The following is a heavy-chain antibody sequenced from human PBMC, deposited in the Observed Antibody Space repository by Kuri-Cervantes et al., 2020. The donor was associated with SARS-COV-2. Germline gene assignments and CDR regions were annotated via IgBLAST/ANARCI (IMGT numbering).Heavy chain of an antibody. CDR3: AIIAAPRSDWFDP. J-gene: IGHJ5*02. D-gene: IGHD6-6*01. Sequence: GSLRLSCAASGFTFSSYWMHWVRQAPGKGLVWVSRINSDGSSTSYADSVKGRFTISRDNAKNTLYLQMNSLRAEDTAVYYCAIIAAPRSDWFDPWGQGTLVTVSS. CDR1: GFTFSSYW. V-gene: IGHV3-74*01. CDR2: INSDGSST.